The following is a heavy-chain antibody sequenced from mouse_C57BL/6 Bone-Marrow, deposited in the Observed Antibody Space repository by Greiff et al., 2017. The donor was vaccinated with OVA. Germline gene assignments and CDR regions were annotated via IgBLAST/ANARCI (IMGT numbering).Heavy chain of an antibody. Sequence: EVKLQQSGPELVKPGASVKISCKASGYTFTDYYMNWVKQSHGKSLEWIGDINPNNGGTSYNQKFKGKATLTVDKSSSTAYMELRSLTSEDAAVYYCARGDSSGYYAMDYWGQGTSVTVSS. CDR1: GYTFTDYY. V-gene: IGHV1-26*01. CDR3: ARGDSSGYYAMDY. CDR2: INPNNGGT. J-gene: IGHJ4*01. D-gene: IGHD3-2*02.